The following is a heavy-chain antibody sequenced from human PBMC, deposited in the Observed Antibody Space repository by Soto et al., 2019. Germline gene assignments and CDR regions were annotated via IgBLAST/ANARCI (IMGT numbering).Heavy chain of an antibody. CDR2: INPSGGST. CDR3: ARVCTGTYDSSGYAPRAAFDY. CDR1: GCPFTSYY. J-gene: IGHJ4*02. V-gene: IGHV1-46*01. D-gene: IGHD3-22*01. Sequence: AKVASDASGCPFTSYYMHWVRHPPGQGLEWMGIINPSGGSTSYAQKFQGRVTMTRDTSTSTVYMELSSLRSEDTAVYYCARVCTGTYDSSGYAPRAAFDYWGQGTLVNVS.